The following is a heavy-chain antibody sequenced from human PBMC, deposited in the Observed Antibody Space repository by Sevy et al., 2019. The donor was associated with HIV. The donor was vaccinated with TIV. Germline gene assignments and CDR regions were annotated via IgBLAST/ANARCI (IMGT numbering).Heavy chain of an antibody. J-gene: IGHJ6*02. CDR2: ISSSGSTI. V-gene: IGHV3-11*01. D-gene: IGHD3-3*01. CDR3: AREQIAGPHYDFWSGYQRGYYYYGMDV. CDR1: GFTFSDYY. Sequence: GGSLRLSCAASGFTFSDYYMSWIRQAPGKGLEWVSYISSSGSTIYYADSVKGRFTISRDKAKNSLYLQMNSLRAEDTAVYYCAREQIAGPHYDFWSGYQRGYYYYGMDVWGQGTTVTVSS.